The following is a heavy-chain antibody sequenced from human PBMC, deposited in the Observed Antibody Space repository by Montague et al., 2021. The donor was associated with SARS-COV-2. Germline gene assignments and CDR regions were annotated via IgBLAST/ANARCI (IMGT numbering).Heavy chain of an antibody. V-gene: IGHV3-21*01. D-gene: IGHD3-10*01. J-gene: IGHJ3*02. CDR1: GFTSSSYS. CDR3: ARDTGLLWFGKDAFDI. CDR2: ISSSSSYI. Sequence: SLRLSCAASGFTSSSYSMNWVRQAPGKGLEWVSSISSSSSYIYYADSVKGRFTISRDNAKNSLYLQMNSLRAEDTAVYYCARDTGLLWFGKDAFDIWGQGTMVTVSS.